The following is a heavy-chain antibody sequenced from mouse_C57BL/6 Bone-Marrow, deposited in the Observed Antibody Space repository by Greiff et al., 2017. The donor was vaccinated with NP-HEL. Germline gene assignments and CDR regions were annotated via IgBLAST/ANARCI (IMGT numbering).Heavy chain of an antibody. CDR3: ARDGNYYGSAWFAY. CDR1: GYTFTSYG. Sequence: QVQLKQSGAELARPGASVKLSCKASGYTFTSYGISWVKQRTGQGLEWIGEIYPRSGNTYYNEKFKGKATLTADKSSSTAYMELRSLTSEDSAVYFCARDGNYYGSAWFAYWGQGTLVTVSA. V-gene: IGHV1-81*01. J-gene: IGHJ3*01. CDR2: IYPRSGNT. D-gene: IGHD1-1*01.